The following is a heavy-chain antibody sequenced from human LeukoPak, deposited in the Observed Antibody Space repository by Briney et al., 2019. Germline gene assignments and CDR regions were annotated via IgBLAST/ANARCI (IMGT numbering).Heavy chain of an antibody. CDR1: GFTFSSYW. Sequence: GGSLRLSCAASGFTFSSYWMNWARQAPGKGLEWVASINHNGNVNYYVDSVKGRFTISRDNAKNSLYLQMSNLRAEDTAVCFCARGGGLDVWGQEATVTVSS. D-gene: IGHD3-16*01. CDR3: ARGGGLDV. V-gene: IGHV3-7*03. J-gene: IGHJ6*02. CDR2: INHNGNVN.